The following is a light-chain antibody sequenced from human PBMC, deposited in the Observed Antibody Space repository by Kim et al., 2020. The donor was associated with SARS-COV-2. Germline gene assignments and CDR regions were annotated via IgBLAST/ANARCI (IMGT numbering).Light chain of an antibody. J-gene: IGKJ1*01. Sequence: SPEVGDTANITCRARQGLSNALAWYQHEPGKAPELLVYGATTLQSGVPSRFSGSGSETEYTLTIGSLQTADLGTFYCQQSYGIPWTFGQGTKLEI. CDR1: QGLSNA. V-gene: IGKV1-NL1*01. CDR3: QQSYGIPWT. CDR2: GAT.